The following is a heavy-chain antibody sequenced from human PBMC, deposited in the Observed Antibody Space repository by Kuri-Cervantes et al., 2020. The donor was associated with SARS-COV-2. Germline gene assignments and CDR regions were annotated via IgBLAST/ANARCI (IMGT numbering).Heavy chain of an antibody. CDR2: ISYDGSNK. CDR3: ARGGSCNSGTCFDY. CDR1: GFTFSTYA. Sequence: GESLKISCAASGFTFSTYAMHWVRQAPGKGLEWVAVISYDGSNKFSADSVKGRFTISRDNSKNTLYLQMNSLRAEDTAVYYCARGGSCNSGTCFDYWGQGTLVTVSS. V-gene: IGHV3-30-3*01. J-gene: IGHJ4*02. D-gene: IGHD2-15*01.